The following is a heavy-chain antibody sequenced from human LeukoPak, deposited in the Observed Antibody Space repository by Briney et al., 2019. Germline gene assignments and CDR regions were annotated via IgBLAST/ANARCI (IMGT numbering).Heavy chain of an antibody. CDR2: IFHTGST. D-gene: IGHD6-13*01. CDR3: ARNIAAAGGDALDI. CDR1: GYSISSGYY. J-gene: IGHJ3*02. V-gene: IGHV4-38-2*02. Sequence: SETLSLTCTASGYSISSGYYWGWIRQPPGKGLEWIGSIFHTGSTYYNPSLKSRVTISVDTSKNQFSLKLSSVTAADTAVYYCARNIAAAGGDALDIWGQGTMVTVSS.